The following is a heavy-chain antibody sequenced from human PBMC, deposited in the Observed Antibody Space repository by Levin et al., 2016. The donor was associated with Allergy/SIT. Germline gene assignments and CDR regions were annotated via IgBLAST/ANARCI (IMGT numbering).Heavy chain of an antibody. CDR2: VKEDGSET. CDR3: TRDSKGGNSQRAFDI. Sequence: GGSLRLSCAASGFTFNYAWMSWVRQAPGKGLEWVASVKEDGSETYLVDSVKGRITVSRDNSKRSLYLQMNSLRAEDTAVYYCTRDSKGGNSQRAFDIWGQGTMVTVSS. J-gene: IGHJ3*02. D-gene: IGHD4-23*01. CDR1: GFTFNYAW. V-gene: IGHV3-7*01.